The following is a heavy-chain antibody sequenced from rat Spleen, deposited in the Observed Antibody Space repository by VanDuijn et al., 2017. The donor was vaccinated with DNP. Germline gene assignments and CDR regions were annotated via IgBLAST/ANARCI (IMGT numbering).Heavy chain of an antibody. V-gene: IGHV4-2*01. CDR2: INKDSSTI. D-gene: IGHD4-3*01. CDR3: VREEFGVDY. J-gene: IGHJ2*01. Sequence: EVKLVESGGGLVQPGRSLKLSCAASGFNFNDYWMGWVRQAPGKGLEWIGEINKDSSTIKYTPSLKDKITVSRDNAQNTLYLQMSKLGPEDTAIYYCVREEFGVDYWGQGVMVTVSS. CDR1: GFNFNDYW.